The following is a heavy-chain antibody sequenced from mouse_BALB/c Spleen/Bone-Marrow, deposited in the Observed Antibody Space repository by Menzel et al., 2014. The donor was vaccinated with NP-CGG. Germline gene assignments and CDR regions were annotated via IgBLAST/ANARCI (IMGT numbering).Heavy chain of an antibody. J-gene: IGHJ2*01. CDR2: INPSNGRT. Sequence: VQLKQSGAELVKPGASVKMSCKASGYTFTNYWMHWVTQRPGQGLEWIGEINPSNGRTNYNEKFKSKATLTVDKSSSTAYTQLSSLTSEDSAVYDCARGFDYWGQGTTLTVSS. V-gene: IGHV1S81*02. CDR1: GYTFTNYW. CDR3: ARGFDY.